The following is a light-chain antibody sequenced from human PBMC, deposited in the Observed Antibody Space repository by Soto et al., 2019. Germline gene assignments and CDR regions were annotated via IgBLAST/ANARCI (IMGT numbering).Light chain of an antibody. CDR2: EVT. CDR1: SSDVGGYNY. CDR3: SSFTSSGTLV. V-gene: IGLV2-14*01. Sequence: QSVLTQPASVSGSPGQSITISCTGTSSDVGGYNYVSWYQQHPGKAPKLMIFEVTNRPSGVSNRFSGSKSANTASLTISGLQAEDEADYHCSSFTSSGTLVFGGGTKLTVL. J-gene: IGLJ2*01.